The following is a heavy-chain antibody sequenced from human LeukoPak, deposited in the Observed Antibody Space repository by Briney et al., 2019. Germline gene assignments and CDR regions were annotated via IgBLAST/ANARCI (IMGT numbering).Heavy chain of an antibody. D-gene: IGHD6-13*01. V-gene: IGHV3-30-3*01. Sequence: PGGSLRLSCAASGFTFRNYAMHWVRQAPGKGLEWVAVILYDGSNKYYADSVKGRFTISRDNSRNTLFLQMDSLRAEDTAVCYCARDSSWYYFDSWGQGTLVTVSS. CDR2: ILYDGSNK. CDR3: ARDSSWYYFDS. CDR1: GFTFRNYA. J-gene: IGHJ4*02.